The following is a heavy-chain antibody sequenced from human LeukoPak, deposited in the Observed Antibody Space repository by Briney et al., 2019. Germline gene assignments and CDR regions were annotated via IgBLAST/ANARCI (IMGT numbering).Heavy chain of an antibody. CDR1: GYTFTSYG. CDR2: ISAYNGNT. D-gene: IGHD3-22*01. V-gene: IGHV1-18*01. J-gene: IGHJ4*02. CDR3: AILRIGVVFDY. Sequence: GASVKVSCKASGYTFTSYGISWVRQAPGQGLEWMGWISAYNGNTNYAQKLQGRVTMTTDTSTTTAYMELRSLRSDDTAVYYCAILRIGVVFDYWGQGTLVTVSS.